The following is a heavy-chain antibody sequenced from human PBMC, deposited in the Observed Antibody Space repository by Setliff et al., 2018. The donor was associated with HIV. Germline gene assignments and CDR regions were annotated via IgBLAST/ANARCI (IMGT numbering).Heavy chain of an antibody. J-gene: IGHJ4*02. V-gene: IGHV3-30*02. CDR1: GFTFSTYG. Sequence: LRLSCAASGFTFSTYGMQWVRQAPGKGLEWVAFIRYDGSNQYYADSVKGRFTISRDNSKNTLYLQMNSLRAEDTAVYYCAKCGGVTCYSASWYFDYWGQGTLVTAPQ. CDR2: IRYDGSNQ. CDR3: AKCGGVTCYSASWYFDY. D-gene: IGHD2-15*01.